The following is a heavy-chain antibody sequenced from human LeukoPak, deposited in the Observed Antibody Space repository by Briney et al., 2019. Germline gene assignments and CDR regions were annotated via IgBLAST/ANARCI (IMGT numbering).Heavy chain of an antibody. Sequence: SGPTLVNPTQTLTLTCTFSGFSLITSGVGVGWIRQPPGKAPECLALIYWDNDRRYNPSLRSRLTISKDTSKNQVVLTMTIMDPVDTATYYCAHRVFQGGYWDSGKSVYWGQGTPVTVSS. CDR2: IYWDNDR. V-gene: IGHV2-5*02. J-gene: IGHJ4*02. CDR3: AHRVFQGGYWDSGKSVY. D-gene: IGHD2-8*02. CDR1: GFSLITSGVG.